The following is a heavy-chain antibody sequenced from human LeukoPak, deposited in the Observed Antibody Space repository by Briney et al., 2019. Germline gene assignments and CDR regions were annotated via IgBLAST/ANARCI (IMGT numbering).Heavy chain of an antibody. D-gene: IGHD2-15*01. CDR3: ARDLSLEDDIVVAYFDY. CDR2: IKQDGSEK. V-gene: IGHV3-7*01. J-gene: IGHJ4*02. CDR1: GFTFSSYW. Sequence: PGGSLRLSCAASGFTFSSYWMSWVRQAPGKGLEWVANIKQDGSEKYYVDSVKGRFTISRDNAKNSLYLQMNSLRAEDTAVYYCARDLSLEDDIVVAYFDYWGQGTLVTVSS.